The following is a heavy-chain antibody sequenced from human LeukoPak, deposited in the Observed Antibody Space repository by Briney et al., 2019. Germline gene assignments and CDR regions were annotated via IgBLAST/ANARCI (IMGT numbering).Heavy chain of an antibody. CDR3: ARVVSTSGKFYMDV. V-gene: IGHV3-48*03. CDR1: GFTFSSYE. D-gene: IGHD1-1*01. J-gene: IGHJ6*03. CDR2: ISSSGSTI. Sequence: GGSLRLSCAASGFTFSSYEMNWVRQAPGKGLEWVSYISSSGSTIYYANSVRGRFTISRDNNKNSLDLQMNSLGSDDTAVYYCARVVSTSGKFYMDVWGTGTTVTVSS.